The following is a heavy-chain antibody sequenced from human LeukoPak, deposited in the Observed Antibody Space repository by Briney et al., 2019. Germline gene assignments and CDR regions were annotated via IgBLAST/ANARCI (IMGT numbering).Heavy chain of an antibody. CDR1: GGSISRSGYY. CDR3: ARVYYYDSSGYWVYYFDY. J-gene: IGHJ4*02. Sequence: PSETLSLTCTVSGGSISRSGYYWSWIRQHPGKGLEWIGYIYYSGSTYYNPSLKSRVTISVDTSKNQFSLKLSSVTAADTAVYYCARVYYYDSSGYWVYYFDYWGQGTLVTVSS. V-gene: IGHV4-31*03. D-gene: IGHD3-22*01. CDR2: IYYSGST.